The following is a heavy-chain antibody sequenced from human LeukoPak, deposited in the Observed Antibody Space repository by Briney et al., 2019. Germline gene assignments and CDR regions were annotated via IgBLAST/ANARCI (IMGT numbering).Heavy chain of an antibody. CDR1: GFTFSSYS. Sequence: GGSLRLSCAASGFTFSSYSMNWVRQAPGKGLEWVSHITASGTAMFYADSVKGRFTISRDNAKNTLYLQMNSLRAEDTAVYYCAKGGRYCTNGVCWITDYWGQGTLVTVSS. CDR3: AKGGRYCTNGVCWITDY. V-gene: IGHV3-48*01. D-gene: IGHD2-8*01. CDR2: ITASGTAM. J-gene: IGHJ4*02.